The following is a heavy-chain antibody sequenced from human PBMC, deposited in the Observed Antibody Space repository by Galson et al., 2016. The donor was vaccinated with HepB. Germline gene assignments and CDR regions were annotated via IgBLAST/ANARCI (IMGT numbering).Heavy chain of an antibody. CDR3: ARGGDSVGSSSYPLHGMDV. J-gene: IGHJ6*02. CDR2: ISNSGTTI. V-gene: IGHV3-48*02. Sequence: SLRLSCAASGFPFRTYSMSWVRQAPGKGLEWVSYISNSGTTIHYADSVKGRFTISRDNAKSSLYLQMNSLRDDDTAVFYCARGGDSVGSSSYPLHGMDVWGQGTTVTVSS. D-gene: IGHD6-13*01. CDR1: GFPFRTYS.